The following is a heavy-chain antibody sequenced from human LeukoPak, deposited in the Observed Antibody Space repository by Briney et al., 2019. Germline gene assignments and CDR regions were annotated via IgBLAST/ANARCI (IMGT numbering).Heavy chain of an antibody. CDR2: IIPIFGTA. CDR1: GGTFSSYA. CDR3: ARIPPEGPYYYYYGMDV. V-gene: IGHV1-69*13. Sequence: SVKVSCKASGGTFSSYAISWVRQAPGQGLEWMGGIIPIFGTANYAQRFQGRVTITADESTSTAYMELSSLRSEDTAVYYCARIPPEGPYYYYYGMDVWGKGTTVTVSS. D-gene: IGHD1-14*01. J-gene: IGHJ6*04.